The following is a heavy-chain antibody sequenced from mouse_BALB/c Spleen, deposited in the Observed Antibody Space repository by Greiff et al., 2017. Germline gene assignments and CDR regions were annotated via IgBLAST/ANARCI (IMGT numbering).Heavy chain of an antibody. J-gene: IGHJ3*01. CDR3: ARSPPWFAY. V-gene: IGHV1-80*01. Sequence: QVQLKESGAELVRPGSSVKISCKASGYAFSSYWMNWVKQRPGQGLEWIGQIYPGDGDTNYNGKFKGKATLTADKSSSTAYMQLSSLTSEDSAVYFCARSPPWFAYWGQGTLVTVSA. CDR1: GYAFSSYW. CDR2: IYPGDGDT.